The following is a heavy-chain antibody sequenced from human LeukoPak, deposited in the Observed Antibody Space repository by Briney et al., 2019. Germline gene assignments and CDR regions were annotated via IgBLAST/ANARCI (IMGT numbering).Heavy chain of an antibody. D-gene: IGHD1-26*01. V-gene: IGHV5-51*01. CDR3: ARNRIVGATRAAFDY. J-gene: IGHJ4*02. CDR2: IYPGDSDT. Sequence: GESLKISCKGSGYNFTTYWIGWVRPMPGKGLEWMGIIYPGDSDTRYSPSFQGQVTISADKSISTAYLQWSSLKASDTAMYYCARNRIVGATRAAFDYWGQGTLVTVSS. CDR1: GYNFTTYW.